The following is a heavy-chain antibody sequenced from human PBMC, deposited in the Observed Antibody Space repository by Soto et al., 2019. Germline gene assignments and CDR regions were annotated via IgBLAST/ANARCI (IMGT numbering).Heavy chain of an antibody. Sequence: ASVKVSCKASGYTFTSYGISCVRQAPGQGLEWMGWISAYNGNTNYAQKLQGRVTMTTDTSTSTAYMELRSLRSDDTAVYYCARAGYCTNGVCRSMDVWGQGTTVTVSS. CDR1: GYTFTSYG. D-gene: IGHD2-8*01. CDR3: ARAGYCTNGVCRSMDV. J-gene: IGHJ6*02. CDR2: ISAYNGNT. V-gene: IGHV1-18*01.